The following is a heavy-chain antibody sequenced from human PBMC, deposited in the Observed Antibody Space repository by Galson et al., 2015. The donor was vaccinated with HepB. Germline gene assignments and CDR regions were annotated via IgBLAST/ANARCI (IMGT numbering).Heavy chain of an antibody. J-gene: IGHJ4*02. CDR1: GFTFSNYW. CDR2: ISYDGSNK. D-gene: IGHD6-19*01. Sequence: SLRLSCAASGFTFSNYWMQWVRQAPGKGLEWVAVISYDGSNKYYADSVKGRFTISRDNSKNTLYLQMNSLRAEDTALYYCAKDPYLYSALAGTMAGFDYWGQGTLVTVSS. V-gene: IGHV3-30*18. CDR3: AKDPYLYSALAGTMAGFDY.